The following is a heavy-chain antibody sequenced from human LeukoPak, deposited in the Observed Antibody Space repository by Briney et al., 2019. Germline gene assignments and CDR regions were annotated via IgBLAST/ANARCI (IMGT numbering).Heavy chain of an antibody. CDR2: IIPILGIA. D-gene: IGHD5/OR15-5a*01. CDR1: GGTFSSYA. J-gene: IGHJ4*02. Sequence: ASVKVSCQASGGTFSSYAISWVRQAPGQGLEWMGRIIPILGIANYAQKFQGRVTITADKSTSTAYMELSSLRSEDTAVYYCARVGGYSVYDFDYWGQGTLVTVSS. V-gene: IGHV1-69*04. CDR3: ARVGGYSVYDFDY.